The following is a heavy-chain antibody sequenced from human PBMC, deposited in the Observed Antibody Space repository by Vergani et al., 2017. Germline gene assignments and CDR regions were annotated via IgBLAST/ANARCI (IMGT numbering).Heavy chain of an antibody. Sequence: EVQLLESGGGLVQPGGSLRLTCAASEFTFSNYAMNWVRQAPGKGLEWVSGISGSGVSAYYTDSVKGRFTISRDNAKNSLYLQMNSLRAEDTALYYCARDPSVGITFGGVRAENAFDIWGQGTMVTVSS. D-gene: IGHD3-16*01. CDR2: ISGSGVSA. V-gene: IGHV3-23*01. J-gene: IGHJ3*02. CDR3: ARDPSVGITFGGVRAENAFDI. CDR1: EFTFSNYA.